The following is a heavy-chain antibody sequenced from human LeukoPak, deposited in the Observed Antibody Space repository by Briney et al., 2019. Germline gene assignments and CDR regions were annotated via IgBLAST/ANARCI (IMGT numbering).Heavy chain of an antibody. CDR3: ARARMATGYSTDAFDT. CDR1: GFTFSSYE. J-gene: IGHJ3*02. Sequence: GGSLRLSCAASGFTFSSYEMNWVRQAPGKGLEWVSFISSSSSYIYQADSVKGRFTISRDNARNSLYLQMNSLRAEDTAVYYCARARMATGYSTDAFDTWGQGTMVTVSS. V-gene: IGHV3-21*01. D-gene: IGHD5-24*01. CDR2: ISSSSSYI.